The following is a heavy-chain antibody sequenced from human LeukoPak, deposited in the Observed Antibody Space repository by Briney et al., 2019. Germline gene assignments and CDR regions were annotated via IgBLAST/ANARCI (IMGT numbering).Heavy chain of an antibody. CDR1: GFTFSNSW. J-gene: IGHJ4*02. CDR3: ARVDYGDYG. V-gene: IGHV3-7*01. CDR2: IKQDESEK. Sequence: GGSLRLSCAASGFTFSNSWMSWVRQAPGKGLEWVANIKQDESEKYYVDSVKGRFTISRDNAKNSLYLQMNSLRAEDTAVYYCARVDYGDYGWGQGTLVTVSS. D-gene: IGHD4-17*01.